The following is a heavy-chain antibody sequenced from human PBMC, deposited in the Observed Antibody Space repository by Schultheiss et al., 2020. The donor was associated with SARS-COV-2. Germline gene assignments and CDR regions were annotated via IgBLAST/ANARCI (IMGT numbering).Heavy chain of an antibody. J-gene: IGHJ4*02. D-gene: IGHD3-22*01. CDR2: IYYSGST. Sequence: SQTLSLTCTVSGGSISSGGYYWSWIRQHPGKGLEWIGYIYYSGSTYYNPSLKSRVTISVDTSKNQFSLKLSSVTAADTAVYYCARDSSRDSSGRTGYFDYWGQGTLVTVSS. V-gene: IGHV4-31*03. CDR3: ARDSSRDSSGRTGYFDY. CDR1: GGSISSGGYY.